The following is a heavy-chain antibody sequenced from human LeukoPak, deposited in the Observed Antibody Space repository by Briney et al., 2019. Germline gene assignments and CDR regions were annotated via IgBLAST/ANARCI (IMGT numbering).Heavy chain of an antibody. J-gene: IGHJ4*02. D-gene: IGHD3-22*01. V-gene: IGHV3-21*01. CDR3: VRCLYRIVVVPHYFDY. CDR2: ISTSSSYI. CDR1: GFPFTTYS. Sequence: AGGSLTLPCAASGFPFTTYSMNWVRQAPGKGLGGVSSISTSSSYIYYADSVKGRFTISRDNAKKSLYLQMNSLRAEDTAVYYCVRCLYRIVVVPHYFDYWGQGTLVTVSS.